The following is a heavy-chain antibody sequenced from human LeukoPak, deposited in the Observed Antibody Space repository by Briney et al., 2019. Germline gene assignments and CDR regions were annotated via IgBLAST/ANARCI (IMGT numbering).Heavy chain of an antibody. D-gene: IGHD3-10*01. CDR1: GGTFSSYA. CDR2: IIPIFGTA. Sequence: SVKVSCKASGGTFSSYAISWVRQAPGQGLEWMGGIIPIFGTANYAQKFQGRVTITADESTSTAYMELSSLRSEDTAVYYCARGEEHGSGTVHFDYWGQGTLVTVSS. V-gene: IGHV1-69*13. CDR3: ARGEEHGSGTVHFDY. J-gene: IGHJ4*02.